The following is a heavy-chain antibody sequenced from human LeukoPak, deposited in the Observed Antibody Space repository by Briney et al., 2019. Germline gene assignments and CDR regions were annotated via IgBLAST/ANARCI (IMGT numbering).Heavy chain of an antibody. CDR1: GGSFSGYY. D-gene: IGHD3-22*01. Sequence: SETLSLTCAVYGGSFSGYYWSWIRQPPGKGLEWIGEINHSGSTNYNPSLKSRVTISVDTSKNQFSLKLSSVTAADMSVYYCERGRRRVTMIVATYFQHWGQGTLVTVSS. V-gene: IGHV4-34*01. J-gene: IGHJ1*01. CDR3: ERGRRRVTMIVATYFQH. CDR2: INHSGST.